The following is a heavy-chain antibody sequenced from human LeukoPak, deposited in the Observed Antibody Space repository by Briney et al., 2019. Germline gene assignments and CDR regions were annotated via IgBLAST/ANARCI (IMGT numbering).Heavy chain of an antibody. D-gene: IGHD4-17*01. Sequence: GGSLRLSLAASGFTFSSYWMSLVRQAPGKGLEGVANIKENGNQKYYVDSVKGRFTIYRDNAKNSLYLQINSLRAEDTAVYYCTRTVTQVSLGRNFDSWGQGTLVTVSS. CDR3: TRTVTQVSLGRNFDS. CDR2: IKENGNQK. J-gene: IGHJ4*02. CDR1: GFTFSSYW. V-gene: IGHV3-7*01.